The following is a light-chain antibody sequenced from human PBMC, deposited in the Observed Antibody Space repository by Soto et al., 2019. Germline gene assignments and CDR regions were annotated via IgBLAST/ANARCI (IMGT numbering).Light chain of an antibody. J-gene: IGLJ1*01. V-gene: IGLV2-23*01. CDR1: SSDVGNYNL. CDR2: EGT. Sequence: QSALAQPASVSGSPGQSITISCTGTSSDVGNYNLVSWYQQHPGKAPKLLIYEGTRRPSGVSNRFSGSKSGNTASLTISGLQAEDEADYYCCSYAGNTTYVFGTGTKATVL. CDR3: CSYAGNTTYV.